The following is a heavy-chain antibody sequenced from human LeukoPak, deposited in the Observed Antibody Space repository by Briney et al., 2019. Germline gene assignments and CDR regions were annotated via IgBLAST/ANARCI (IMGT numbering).Heavy chain of an antibody. CDR2: IKSKTDGGTT. V-gene: IGHV3-15*01. CDR1: GFTFTNHW. D-gene: IGHD3-22*01. CDR3: TTSGSSGYDQYYYYYYMDV. Sequence: PGGSLRLSCAASGFTFTNHWMSWVRQAPGKGLEWVGRIKSKTDGGTTDYAAPVKGRFTISRDDSKNTLYLQMNSLKTEDTAVYYCTTSGSSGYDQYYYYYYMDVWGKGTTVTVSS. J-gene: IGHJ6*03.